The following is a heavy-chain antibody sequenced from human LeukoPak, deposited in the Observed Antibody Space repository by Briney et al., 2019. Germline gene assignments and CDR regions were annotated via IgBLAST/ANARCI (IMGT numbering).Heavy chain of an antibody. Sequence: GGSLRLSCAASGFTFSSYGMHWVRQAPGKGLEWVAVIWYDGSNKYYADSVKGRFTISRDNSKNTLYLQMNSLRAEDTAVYYCAKDAQGLVRGGIYFDFWGQGSLVTVSS. CDR1: GFTFSSYG. J-gene: IGHJ4*02. V-gene: IGHV3-33*06. CDR2: IWYDGSNK. D-gene: IGHD6-19*01. CDR3: AKDAQGLVRGGIYFDF.